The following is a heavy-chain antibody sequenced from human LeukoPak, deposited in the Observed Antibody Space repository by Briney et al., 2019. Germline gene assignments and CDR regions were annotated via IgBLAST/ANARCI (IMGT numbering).Heavy chain of an antibody. Sequence: GGSLRLSCAASGFTFSNYAMRWVRQAPGKGLEWVSGISGSGDSTYYADSVKGRFTISRDNSKNTLYLQMNSLRAEDTAVYYCAKDGGDYYGSGPIYYYYYMDVWGKGTTVTISS. D-gene: IGHD3-10*01. J-gene: IGHJ6*03. CDR2: ISGSGDST. CDR3: AKDGGDYYGSGPIYYYYYMDV. CDR1: GFTFSNYA. V-gene: IGHV3-23*01.